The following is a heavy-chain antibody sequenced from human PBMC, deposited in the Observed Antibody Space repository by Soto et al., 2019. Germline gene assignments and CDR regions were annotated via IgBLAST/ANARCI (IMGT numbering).Heavy chain of an antibody. CDR3: ARRSPTYYYDSSGYPDY. D-gene: IGHD3-22*01. CDR2: IYPGDSDT. Sequence: GESLKISCNGSGYIFTSYWIGWVRQMPGKGLEWMGIIYPGDSDTRYSPSFQGQVTISADKSISTAYLQWSSLKASDTAMYYCARRSPTYYYDSSGYPDYWGQGTLVTVSS. CDR1: GYIFTSYW. J-gene: IGHJ4*02. V-gene: IGHV5-51*01.